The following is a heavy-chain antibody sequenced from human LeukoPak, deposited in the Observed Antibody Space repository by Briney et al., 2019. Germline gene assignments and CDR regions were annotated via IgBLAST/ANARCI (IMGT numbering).Heavy chain of an antibody. V-gene: IGHV5-51*01. Sequence: GESLKISCKGSGYSFVNYWIVWVRQMPGKGLEWMGIIYPGDSDTTYRPSFQGQVTISVDKSINTAYLQWSSLKASDTAMYYCARSTHYYGMDVWGQGTTVTVSS. CDR3: ARSTHYYGMDV. CDR2: IYPGDSDT. CDR1: GYSFVNYW. J-gene: IGHJ6*02.